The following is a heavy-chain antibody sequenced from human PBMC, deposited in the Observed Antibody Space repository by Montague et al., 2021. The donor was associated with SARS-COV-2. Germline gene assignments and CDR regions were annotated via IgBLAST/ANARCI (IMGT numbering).Heavy chain of an antibody. CDR3: VRGYNYGPFDY. CDR1: GFIFDDYG. Sequence: SLRLSCAASGFIFDDYGMSWVRQVPGKGLEWVSGITRNGDSTSHADSVKGRFTFSRDNAKNSLSLQMNSLRAEDTAFYYCVRGYNYGPFDYWGQGILVTVSS. J-gene: IGHJ4*02. CDR2: ITRNGDST. D-gene: IGHD5-18*01. V-gene: IGHV3-20*04.